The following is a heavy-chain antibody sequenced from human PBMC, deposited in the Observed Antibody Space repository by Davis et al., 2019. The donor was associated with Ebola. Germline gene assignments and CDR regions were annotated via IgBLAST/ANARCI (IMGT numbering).Heavy chain of an antibody. D-gene: IGHD4-11*01. J-gene: IGHJ4*02. Sequence: DSVKGRFTISRDNSKNTLYLQMNSLRAEDTAVYYCAKLSTVTYFDYWGQGTLVTVSS. CDR3: AKLSTVTYFDY. V-gene: IGHV3-30*02.